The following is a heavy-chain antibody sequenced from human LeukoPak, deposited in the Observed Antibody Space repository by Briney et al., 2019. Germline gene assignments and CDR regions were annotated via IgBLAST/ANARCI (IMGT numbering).Heavy chain of an antibody. CDR2: IIPIFGTA. D-gene: IGHD2-8*01. J-gene: IGHJ4*02. Sequence: PGGSLRLSCTASGCTFSSYDISWVRQAPGQGLEWMGGIIPIFGTANYAQKFQGRVTITADESTSTAYMELSSLRFEDTAIYYCARAYCTNGVCYHPFDYWGQGTLVTVSS. V-gene: IGHV1-69*01. CDR1: GCTFSSYD. CDR3: ARAYCTNGVCYHPFDY.